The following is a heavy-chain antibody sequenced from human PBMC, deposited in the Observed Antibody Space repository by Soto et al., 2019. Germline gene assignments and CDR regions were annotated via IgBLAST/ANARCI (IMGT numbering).Heavy chain of an antibody. J-gene: IGHJ5*02. CDR1: GFAFRSFG. Sequence: QEQLVESGGGVVQPGSSLRLSCAASGFAFRSFGMHWVRQAPGKGLGWVALISYDGEKEYYADSVKGRFTISRDNSENTLFLRMNSLTADDSAVYFCAKGGFTIFGEGFDPWGQGTRVTVAS. CDR2: ISYDGEKE. CDR3: AKGGFTIFGEGFDP. V-gene: IGHV3-30*18. D-gene: IGHD3-3*01.